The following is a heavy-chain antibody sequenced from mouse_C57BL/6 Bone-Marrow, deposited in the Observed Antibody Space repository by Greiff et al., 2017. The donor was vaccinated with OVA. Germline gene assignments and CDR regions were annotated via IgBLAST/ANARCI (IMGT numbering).Heavy chain of an antibody. V-gene: IGHV5-6*02. CDR1: GFTFSSYG. Sequence: EVKLVESGGDLVKPGGSLKLSCAASGFTFSSYGMSWVRQTPDKRLEWVATISSGGSYTYYPDSVQGRFTISRDNAKNTLYLQMSSLKAEDTAMYYCARRDYDGYFDYWGQGTTLTVSS. CDR2: ISSGGSYT. CDR3: ARRDYDGYFDY. D-gene: IGHD2-4*01. J-gene: IGHJ2*01.